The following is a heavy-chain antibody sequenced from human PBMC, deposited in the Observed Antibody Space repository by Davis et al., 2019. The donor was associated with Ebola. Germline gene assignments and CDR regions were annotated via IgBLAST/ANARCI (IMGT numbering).Heavy chain of an antibody. J-gene: IGHJ3*02. CDR2: IFPDDSDA. CDR1: GYGFTNYW. CDR3: ASLRRTITGMDDGFDI. Sequence: GESLKISCKGSGYGFTNYWIGWVRQMPGKGLEWMGFIFPDDSDATYSPSFQGQVTFSADKSIRTAYLQWSSLKASDTAIYFCASLRRTITGMDDGFDIWGQGTKVTVSS. V-gene: IGHV5-51*01. D-gene: IGHD5-24*01.